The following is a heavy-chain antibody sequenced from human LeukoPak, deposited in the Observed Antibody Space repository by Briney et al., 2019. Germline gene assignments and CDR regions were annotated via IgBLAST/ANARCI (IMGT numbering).Heavy chain of an antibody. J-gene: IGHJ5*02. CDR3: AREGPGFDP. CDR1: GFTFSSYA. V-gene: IGHV3-30*01. CDR2: ISYDGSNK. D-gene: IGHD1-14*01. Sequence: EGSLRLSCAASGFTFSSYAMHWVRQAPGKGLEWVAVISYDGSNKYYADSVKGRFTISRDNSKNTLYLQMNSLRAEDTAVYYCAREGPGFDPWGQGTLVTVSS.